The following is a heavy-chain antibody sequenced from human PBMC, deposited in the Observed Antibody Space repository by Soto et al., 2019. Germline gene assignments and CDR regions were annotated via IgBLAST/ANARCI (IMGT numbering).Heavy chain of an antibody. J-gene: IGHJ4*02. CDR2: IYYSGST. CDR3: ARGVIAVAGYHFDF. CDR1: GGSISSGGYY. D-gene: IGHD6-19*01. V-gene: IGHV4-31*03. Sequence: SETLSLTCTVSGGSISSGGYYWSWIRQHPGRGLEWIGYIYYSGSTYYNPSLKSRVTISVDTSKNQFSLKLSSVTAADTAVYYCARGVIAVAGYHFDFWGQGXLVTVSS.